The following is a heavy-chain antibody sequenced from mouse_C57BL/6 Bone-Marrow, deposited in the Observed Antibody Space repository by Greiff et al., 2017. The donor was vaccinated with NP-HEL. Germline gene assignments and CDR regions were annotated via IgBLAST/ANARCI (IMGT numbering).Heavy chain of an antibody. J-gene: IGHJ4*01. CDR3: AREITTVVGYAMDY. CDR2: IHPNSGST. V-gene: IGHV1-64*01. Sequence: QVQLQQPGAELVKPGASVKLSCKASGYTFTSYWMHWVKQRPGQGLEWIGMIHPNSGSTNYNEKFKSKATLTVDKSSSTAYMQRSSLTSEDSAVYYCAREITTVVGYAMDYWGQGTSVTVSS. D-gene: IGHD1-1*01. CDR1: GYTFTSYW.